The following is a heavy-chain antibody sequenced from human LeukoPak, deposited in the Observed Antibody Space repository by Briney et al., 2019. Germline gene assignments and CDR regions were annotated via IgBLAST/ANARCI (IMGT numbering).Heavy chain of an antibody. D-gene: IGHD3-22*01. J-gene: IGHJ4*02. CDR1: GFTFSSYA. CDR2: ISYDGSNK. Sequence: GGSLRLSCAASGFTFSSYAMHWVRQAPGKGLEWVAVISYDGSNKYYADSVKGRFTISRDNSKNTLYLQMNSLRAEDTAVYYCARLTYYYDSSGNNFDYWGQGTLVTVFS. CDR3: ARLTYYYDSSGNNFDY. V-gene: IGHV3-30-3*01.